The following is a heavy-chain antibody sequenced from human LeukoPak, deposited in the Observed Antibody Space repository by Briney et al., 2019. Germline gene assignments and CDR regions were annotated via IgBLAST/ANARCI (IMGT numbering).Heavy chain of an antibody. J-gene: IGHJ4*02. CDR1: GFTFSSHW. D-gene: IGHD7-27*01. CDR2: IKQDGSEK. CDR3: ARGRPGMGIVIDY. Sequence: GGSLRLSCAASGFTFSSHWMSWVRQAPGKGLEWVANIKQDGSEKFYEDSVKGRFTISRDNARNSLYLQMNSLRAADTAVYYCARGRPGMGIVIDYWGQGTLVTVSS. V-gene: IGHV3-7*01.